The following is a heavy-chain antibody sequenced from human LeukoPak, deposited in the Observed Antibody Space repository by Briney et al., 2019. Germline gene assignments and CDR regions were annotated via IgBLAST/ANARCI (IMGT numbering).Heavy chain of an antibody. Sequence: SETLSLTCAVYGGSISSYYWNWIRQPPGKGLEWIGYIDYSGGTNFNPSLKTRVTILVDTSKNRISLRLNSVTAADTAVYCCARGDYGAFDIWGQGTMVTVSS. CDR1: GGSISSYY. D-gene: IGHD3-16*01. V-gene: IGHV4-59*01. CDR3: ARGDYGAFDI. CDR2: IDYSGGT. J-gene: IGHJ3*02.